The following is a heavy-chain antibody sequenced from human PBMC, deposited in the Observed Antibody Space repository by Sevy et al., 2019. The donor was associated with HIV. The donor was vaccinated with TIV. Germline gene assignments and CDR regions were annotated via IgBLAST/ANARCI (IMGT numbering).Heavy chain of an antibody. J-gene: IGHJ4*02. Sequence: SETLSLTCGVSGYSISSAYYWGWIRQPPGKGLEWIGSIYHNGKNFSNPSLKNRVTISVDTSKNEFSLKVTSVTAADTAVYYCARVGPGDHFDYWGRGTLVTVSS. CDR2: IYHNGKN. V-gene: IGHV4-38-2*01. CDR1: GYSISSAYY. CDR3: ARVGPGDHFDY. D-gene: IGHD3-10*01.